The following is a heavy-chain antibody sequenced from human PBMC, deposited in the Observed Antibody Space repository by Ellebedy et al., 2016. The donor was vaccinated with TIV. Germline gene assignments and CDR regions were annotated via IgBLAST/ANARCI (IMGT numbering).Heavy chain of an antibody. CDR3: ASDLNWASS. CDR2: VNQDGRKM. J-gene: IGHJ4*02. D-gene: IGHD3-16*01. Sequence: GESLKISCAASHFNFSNSYMTWVRQAPGKGLEWVAAVNQDGRKMFYVDSVKGRFTISKDNARNSMLLQMYSLRAEDTALYYCASDLNWASSWGQGTLVTVSS. CDR1: HFNFSNSY. V-gene: IGHV3-7*03.